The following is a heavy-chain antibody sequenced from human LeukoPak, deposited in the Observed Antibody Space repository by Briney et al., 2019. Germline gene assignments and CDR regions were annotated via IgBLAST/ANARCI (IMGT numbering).Heavy chain of an antibody. CDR2: ISWNSGDI. J-gene: IGHJ6*02. Sequence: PGRSLRLSCAASGFSFGGYALHWVRQAPGKGLEWVASISWNSGDIVHADSVKGRFTISRDNAKNSLYLQMNSLRAEDTAVYYCARETGSGYGMDVWGQGTTVTVSS. V-gene: IGHV3-9*01. D-gene: IGHD3-10*01. CDR3: ARETGSGYGMDV. CDR1: GFSFGGYA.